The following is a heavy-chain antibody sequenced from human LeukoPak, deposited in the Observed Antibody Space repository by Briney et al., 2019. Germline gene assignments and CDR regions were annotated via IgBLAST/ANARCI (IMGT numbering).Heavy chain of an antibody. CDR3: AKKGQTDDDGKPD. D-gene: IGHD1-1*01. CDR2: IDRGVGNT. Sequence: GGSLRLSCAASGFTFSVYDLSWVRQAPGKGLECVSAIDRGVGNTYYADSVKGRFTISRDNSKNTLYLQMNNLRVDDTAVYYCAKKGQTDDDGKPDWGQGTLVTVSS. J-gene: IGHJ4*02. V-gene: IGHV3-23*01. CDR1: GFTFSVYD.